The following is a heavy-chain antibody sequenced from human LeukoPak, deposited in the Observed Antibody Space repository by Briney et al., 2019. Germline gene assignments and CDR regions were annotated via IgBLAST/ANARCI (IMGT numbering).Heavy chain of an antibody. Sequence: SETLSLTCTVSGGSISSGDYYWSWIRQPPGKGLEWIGYICYSGSTYYNPSLKSRVTISVDTSRNQFSLKLSSVTAADTAVYYCARDTDYGFLYWGQGTLVTVSS. CDR2: ICYSGST. CDR1: GGSISSGDYY. CDR3: ARDTDYGFLY. J-gene: IGHJ4*02. D-gene: IGHD4-17*01. V-gene: IGHV4-30-4*08.